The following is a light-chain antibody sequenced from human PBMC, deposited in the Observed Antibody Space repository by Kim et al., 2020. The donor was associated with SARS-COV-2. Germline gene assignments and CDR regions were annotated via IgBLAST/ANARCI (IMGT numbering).Light chain of an antibody. Sequence: SSELTQDPAVSVALGQTVRITCQGDSLRSYYATWYQHKPGQAPILVIYGKNNRPSGIPDRFSGSSSENTASLTITGTQAGDEADYYCNSRDSNDNVVFGGGTQLTVL. J-gene: IGLJ2*01. CDR3: NSRDSNDNVV. V-gene: IGLV3-19*01. CDR1: SLRSYY. CDR2: GKN.